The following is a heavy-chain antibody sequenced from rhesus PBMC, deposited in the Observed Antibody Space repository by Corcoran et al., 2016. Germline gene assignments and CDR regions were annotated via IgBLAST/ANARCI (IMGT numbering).Heavy chain of an antibody. V-gene: IGHV1-1*01. J-gene: IGHJ4*01. CDR3: TREGAAATFGFDY. D-gene: IGHD6-43*01. CDR1: GYTFTNYY. Sequence: QVQLVQSGAEIKQPGASVKLSCKASGYTFTNYYMHWVRQAPGQSLEWIGLISPYHGNKGFAQNFQGRGTITTDTSTTTGYMELSSLRSEDTAVYYCTREGAAATFGFDYWGQGVQVTVSS. CDR2: ISPYHGNK.